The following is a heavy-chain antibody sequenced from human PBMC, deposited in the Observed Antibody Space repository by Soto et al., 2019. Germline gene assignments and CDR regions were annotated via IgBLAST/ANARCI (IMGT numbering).Heavy chain of an antibody. CDR1: GGSLTSYT. J-gene: IGHJ6*02. CDR2: VIPLVNIA. CDR3: VRDVRDDSSAYKDYYNYGMDV. V-gene: IGHV1-69*04. Sequence: GASVKVSCKASGGSLTSYTITWVRQAPGQGLEWMGRVIPLVNIANYAQKFLGRVTITADKFTNTAYMELSSLRSEDTAVYYCVRDVRDDSSAYKDYYNYGMDVWGQGTTVTVSS. D-gene: IGHD3-22*01.